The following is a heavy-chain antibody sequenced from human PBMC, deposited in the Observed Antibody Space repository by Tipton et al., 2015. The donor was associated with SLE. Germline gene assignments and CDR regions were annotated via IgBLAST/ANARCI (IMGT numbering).Heavy chain of an antibody. V-gene: IGHV3-48*03. D-gene: IGHD1-26*01. Sequence: VQSGGSLRLSCAASGFTFSTFEMNWVRQAPGKGLEWVSYISNSGSTIYYSDSVKGRFTISRDNAKNSLYLQMNSLRAEDTAVYYCAKDRRELRAFDIWGQGTMVTVSS. CDR2: ISNSGSTI. CDR3: AKDRRELRAFDI. J-gene: IGHJ3*02. CDR1: GFTFSTFE.